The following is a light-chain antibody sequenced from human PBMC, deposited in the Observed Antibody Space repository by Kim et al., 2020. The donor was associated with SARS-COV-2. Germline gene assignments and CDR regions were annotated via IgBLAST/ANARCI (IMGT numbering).Light chain of an antibody. Sequence: QTAILTWSGEGNSVGDEGAAWLQQHQGRPPRLLSYRNNDRPSGIADRFSASRSGNTASLTITRLQAEDEADYYCSAWDSRLSVWVFGGGTQLTVL. J-gene: IGLJ3*02. CDR2: RNN. CDR3: SAWDSRLSVWV. CDR1: GNSVGDEG. V-gene: IGLV10-54*04.